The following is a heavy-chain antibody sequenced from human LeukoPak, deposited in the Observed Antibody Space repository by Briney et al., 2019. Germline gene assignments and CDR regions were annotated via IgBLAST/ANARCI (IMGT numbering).Heavy chain of an antibody. J-gene: IGHJ5*02. Sequence: GASVKVSCKTSGYTFTNYDINWVRQATGQGLEWMGWMNPNSGNTGYAQKFQGRVTMTRNTSVSTAYMELSSLRSEDTAVYYCAREQLVITNWFDPWGQGTLVTVSS. CDR1: GYTFTNYD. CDR3: AREQLVITNWFDP. CDR2: MNPNSGNT. V-gene: IGHV1-8*01. D-gene: IGHD6-13*01.